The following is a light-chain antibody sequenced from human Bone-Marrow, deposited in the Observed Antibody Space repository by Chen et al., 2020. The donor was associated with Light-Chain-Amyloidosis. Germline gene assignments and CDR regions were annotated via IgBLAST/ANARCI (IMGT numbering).Light chain of an antibody. CDR2: DDS. CDR3: QVWDRSSDRPV. J-gene: IGLJ3*02. Sequence: SYLLTQPSSVSVAPGQTATIACGGTNIGSTSVHWYQHTPGQAPLLVVYDDSDRPSGLPERLSGSNSGNTATLTISRGEAGDEADYYCQVWDRSSDRPVFGGGTKLTVL. V-gene: IGLV3-21*02. CDR1: NIGSTS.